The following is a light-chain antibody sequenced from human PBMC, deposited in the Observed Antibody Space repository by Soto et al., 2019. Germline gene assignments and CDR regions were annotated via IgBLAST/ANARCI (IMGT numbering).Light chain of an antibody. CDR3: QQYDNWPT. J-gene: IGKJ1*01. Sequence: TPSQYTPSLVAGESATLSCSASQGVGGSFLAWYQQKPGQAPRPHIFGESTRATGIQARFSGSGSGTEFTLTISSMQSKDFAVYYCQQYDNWPTFGRGTKV. V-gene: IGKV3-15*01. CDR2: GES. CDR1: QGVGGSF.